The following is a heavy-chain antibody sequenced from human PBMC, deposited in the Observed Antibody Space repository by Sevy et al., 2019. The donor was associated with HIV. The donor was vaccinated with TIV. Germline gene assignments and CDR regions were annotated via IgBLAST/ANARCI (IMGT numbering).Heavy chain of an antibody. Sequence: GESLKISCKGSGYSFTSYWIGWVRQMPGKGLEWMGIIYPGDSDTRYSPSFQGQVTISADKSISTAYLQWSSLKASDTAMYYCARHPWGSSGWYGPFVYWGQGTLVTVSS. CDR2: IYPGDSDT. CDR3: ARHPWGSSGWYGPFVY. V-gene: IGHV5-51*01. CDR1: GYSFTSYW. D-gene: IGHD6-19*01. J-gene: IGHJ4*02.